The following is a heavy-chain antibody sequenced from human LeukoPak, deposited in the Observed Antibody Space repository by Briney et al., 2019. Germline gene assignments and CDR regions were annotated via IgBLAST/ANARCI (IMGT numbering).Heavy chain of an antibody. J-gene: IGHJ4*02. CDR3: AGLFSGYDPFDY. D-gene: IGHD5-12*01. CDR2: IFYSGIS. V-gene: IGHV4-59*03. CDR1: GDSNSRYY. Sequence: KPSETLSLTRTVSGDSNSRYYWSWIRQSPGKGLEWIGYIFYSGISNYNPSLKSRVTVSVDTSKNQVSLKLRSVTAADTAVYYCAGLFSGYDPFDYWGQGTLVTVSS.